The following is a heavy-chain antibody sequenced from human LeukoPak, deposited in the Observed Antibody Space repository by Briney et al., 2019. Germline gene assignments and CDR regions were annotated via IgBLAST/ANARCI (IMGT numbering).Heavy chain of an antibody. D-gene: IGHD1-1*01. J-gene: IGHJ6*03. CDR3: ARRGTSYYYMDV. Sequence: GASVKVSCKASGYTFTSYDINWVRQATGQGLEWMGWMNPNSGNTGYAQKFQGRVTMTRNTSISTAYMELSSLRSEDTAVYYCARRGTSYYYMDVWGKGTTVTVSS. CDR1: GYTFTSYD. V-gene: IGHV1-8*01. CDR2: MNPNSGNT.